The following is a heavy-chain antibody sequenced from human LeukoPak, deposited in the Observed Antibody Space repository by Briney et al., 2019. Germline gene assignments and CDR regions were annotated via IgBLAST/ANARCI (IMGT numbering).Heavy chain of an antibody. CDR2: ISGSGGST. Sequence: GGSLRLSCAASGFTFSSYAMSWVRQAPGKGLEWVSAISGSGGSTYYADSVKGRFTIFRDNSKNTLYLQMNSLRAEDTAVYYCAKDLRRSMIVVEYYFDYWGQGTLVTVSS. V-gene: IGHV3-23*01. J-gene: IGHJ4*02. D-gene: IGHD3-22*01. CDR3: AKDLRRSMIVVEYYFDY. CDR1: GFTFSSYA.